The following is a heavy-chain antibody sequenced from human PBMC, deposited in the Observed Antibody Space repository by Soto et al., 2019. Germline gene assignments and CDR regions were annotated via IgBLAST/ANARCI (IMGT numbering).Heavy chain of an antibody. CDR1: GGTFSTYT. Sequence: QVQLVQSGAEVKKPGSSVKVSCKASGGTFSTYTINWVRQAPGQGLEWMGRIIPLLDVTNNAQRFQGRVTITADKSTSTVHMELTSLTSQDTAVYYCARDSGTVGYDDSWGQGTLVTVSS. J-gene: IGHJ4*02. CDR3: ARDSGTVGYDDS. CDR2: IIPLLDVT. V-gene: IGHV1-69*08. D-gene: IGHD3-10*01.